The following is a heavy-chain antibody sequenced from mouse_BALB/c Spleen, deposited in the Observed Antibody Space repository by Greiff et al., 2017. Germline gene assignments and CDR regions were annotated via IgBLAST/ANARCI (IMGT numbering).Heavy chain of an antibody. Sequence: VKLMESGPGLVAPSQSLSITCTVSGFSLTSYGVHWVRQPPGKGLEWLGVIWAGGSTNYNSALMSRLSISKDNSKSQVFLKMNSLQTDDTAMYYCARDGHYYGSSLGYAMDYWGQGTSVTVSS. CDR1: GFSLTSYG. D-gene: IGHD1-1*01. V-gene: IGHV2-9*02. CDR3: ARDGHYYGSSLGYAMDY. CDR2: IWAGGST. J-gene: IGHJ4*01.